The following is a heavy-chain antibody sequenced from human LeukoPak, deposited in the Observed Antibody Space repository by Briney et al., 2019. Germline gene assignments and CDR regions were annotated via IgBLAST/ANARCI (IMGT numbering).Heavy chain of an antibody. CDR1: GGSISSNSYY. Sequence: SETLSLTCTVSGGSISSNSYYWGWIRQPPEKGLEWIGNIYYSGSSYYNPSLKSRVTISVDTSKNQFSLKLSSVTAADTAVYYCARRGVVVVAATPYYYYYMDVWGKGTTVTISS. D-gene: IGHD2-15*01. CDR2: IYYSGSS. J-gene: IGHJ6*03. V-gene: IGHV4-39*07. CDR3: ARRGVVVVAATPYYYYYMDV.